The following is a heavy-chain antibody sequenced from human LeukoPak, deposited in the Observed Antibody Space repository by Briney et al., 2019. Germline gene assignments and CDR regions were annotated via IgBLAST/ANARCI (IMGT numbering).Heavy chain of an antibody. Sequence: KPGGSLRLSCAASGFTFSNYAMTWVRQAPGKGLEWVSSISSSSYIYYADSVKGRFTISRDNAKNSLYLQMNSLRAEDTAVYYCAREAYYYYYMDVWGKGTTVTVSS. V-gene: IGHV3-21*01. CDR2: ISSSSYI. J-gene: IGHJ6*03. CDR3: AREAYYYYYMDV. CDR1: GFTFSNYA.